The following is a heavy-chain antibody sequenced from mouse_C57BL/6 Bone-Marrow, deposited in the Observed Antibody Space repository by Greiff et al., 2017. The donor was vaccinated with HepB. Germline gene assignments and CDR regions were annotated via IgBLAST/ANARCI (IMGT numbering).Heavy chain of an antibody. J-gene: IGHJ4*01. CDR3: ARRQLRLRNYAMDY. CDR2: IYPGSGST. D-gene: IGHD3-2*02. Sequence: VQLQQPGAELVKPGASVKMSCKASGYTFTSYWITWVKQRPGQGLEWIGDIYPGSGSTNYNEKFKSKATLTVDTSSSTAYMQLSSLTSEDSAVYYGARRQLRLRNYAMDYWGKGTSVTVSS. CDR1: GYTFTSYW. V-gene: IGHV1-55*01.